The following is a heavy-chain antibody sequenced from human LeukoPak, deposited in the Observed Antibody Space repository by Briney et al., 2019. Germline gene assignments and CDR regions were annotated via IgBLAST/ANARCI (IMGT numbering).Heavy chain of an antibody. Sequence: GGSLRLSCAASGFTFSSYAMHWVRQAPGKGLEWVAVISYDGSNKYYADSVKGRFTISRDNSKNTLYLQMNSLRAEDTAVYYCAREGQGWTSSFDYWGQGTLVTVSS. CDR1: GFTFSSYA. D-gene: IGHD6-19*01. CDR3: AREGQGWTSSFDY. J-gene: IGHJ4*02. V-gene: IGHV3-30-3*01. CDR2: ISYDGSNK.